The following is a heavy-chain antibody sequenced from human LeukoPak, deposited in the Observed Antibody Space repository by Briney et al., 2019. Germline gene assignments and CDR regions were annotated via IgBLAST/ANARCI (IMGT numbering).Heavy chain of an antibody. D-gene: IGHD1-26*01. J-gene: IGHJ4*02. CDR2: INHSVST. V-gene: IGHV4-34*01. CDR3: ARVVGATLDY. Sequence: SETQSLTCAVYGGSISGYYWSWIRQPPGKGLEWIGEINHSVSTNYNPSLKSRVTISVDTSKNQFSLKLSSVTAADTAVYYCARVVGATLDYWGQGTLVTVSS. CDR1: GGSISGYY.